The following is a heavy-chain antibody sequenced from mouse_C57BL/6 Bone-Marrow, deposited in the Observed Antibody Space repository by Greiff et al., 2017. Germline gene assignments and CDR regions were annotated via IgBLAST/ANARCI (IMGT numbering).Heavy chain of an antibody. Sequence: QVQLQQPGAELVMPGASVKLSCKASGYTFTSYWMHWVKQRPGQGLEWIGEIDPSDSYTNYNQKFKGQSTLTVDNSSSTAYMQLSSLTSEDSAVYYCARSGDYGDYYAMDYWGQGTSVTVSS. CDR3: ARSGDYGDYYAMDY. CDR1: GYTFTSYW. J-gene: IGHJ4*01. CDR2: IDPSDSYT. D-gene: IGHD2-4*01. V-gene: IGHV1-69*01.